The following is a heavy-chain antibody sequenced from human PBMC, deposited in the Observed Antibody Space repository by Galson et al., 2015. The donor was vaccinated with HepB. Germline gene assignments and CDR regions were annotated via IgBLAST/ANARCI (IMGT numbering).Heavy chain of an antibody. J-gene: IGHJ5*02. CDR3: AKAADNWFDP. Sequence: SLRLSCAASGFTFSSFGMHWVRQAPGKGLEWVAVISNDGSHNYYTDSVKGRFTISRDNSKKTLFLQMDSLRPEDTAVYYCAKAADNWFDPWGQGTLVTVSS. CDR1: GFTFSSFG. CDR2: ISNDGSHN. V-gene: IGHV3-30*18.